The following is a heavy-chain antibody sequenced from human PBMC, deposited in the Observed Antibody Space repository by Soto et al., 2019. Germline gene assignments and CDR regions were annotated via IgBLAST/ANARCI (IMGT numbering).Heavy chain of an antibody. J-gene: IGHJ6*02. CDR2: IVVGSGNT. V-gene: IGHV1-58*01. CDR1: GFTFTNSA. Sequence: GASVKVSCKASGFTFTNSAVQWVRQARGQRLEWIGWIVVGSGNTNYAQKFQERVTITRDMSTSTAYMELSSLRSEDTAVYYCAAGWLRFLEWFPLTTNFGMDVWGQGTTVTVSS. D-gene: IGHD3-3*01. CDR3: AAGWLRFLEWFPLTTNFGMDV.